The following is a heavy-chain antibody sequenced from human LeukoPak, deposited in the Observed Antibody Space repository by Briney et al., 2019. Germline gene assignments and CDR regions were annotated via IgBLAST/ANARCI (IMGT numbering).Heavy chain of an antibody. V-gene: IGHV1-69*05. CDR1: GGTFSSYA. Sequence: SVKVSCKASGGTFSSYAISWVRQAPGQGLEWMGGIIPIFGTANYAQKFQGRVTITTDESTSTAYMELSSLRSEDTAVYYCVVAARPNYYYYYMDVWGKGTTVTVSS. J-gene: IGHJ6*03. CDR3: VVAARPNYYYYYMDV. D-gene: IGHD6-6*01. CDR2: IIPIFGTA.